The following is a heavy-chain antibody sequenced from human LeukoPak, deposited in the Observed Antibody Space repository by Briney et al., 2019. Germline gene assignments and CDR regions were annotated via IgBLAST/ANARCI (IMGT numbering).Heavy chain of an antibody. J-gene: IGHJ5*02. CDR3: ATDRSWFDP. Sequence: PSETLSLTCTVSGGSISSYYWSWIRQPAGKGLEWIGRISTSGSTNYNPSLKSRVTMSVDTSKNQSSLKLYSVTAADTAIYYCATDRSWFDPWGQGTLVTVSS. CDR2: ISTSGST. CDR1: GGSISSYY. V-gene: IGHV4-4*07.